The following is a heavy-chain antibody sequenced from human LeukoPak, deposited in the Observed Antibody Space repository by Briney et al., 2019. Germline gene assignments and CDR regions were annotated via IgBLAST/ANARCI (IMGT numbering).Heavy chain of an antibody. J-gene: IGHJ4*02. Sequence: SETLSLTCTVSGGSISSSSYYWGWIRQPPGKGLEWIGSIYYSGSTNYNPSLKSRVTMSVDTSKNQFSLKLSSVTAADTAVYYCARDEGSSYPFDYWGQGTLVTVSS. CDR1: GGSISSSSYY. CDR2: IYYSGST. CDR3: ARDEGSSYPFDY. D-gene: IGHD2-2*01. V-gene: IGHV4-39*07.